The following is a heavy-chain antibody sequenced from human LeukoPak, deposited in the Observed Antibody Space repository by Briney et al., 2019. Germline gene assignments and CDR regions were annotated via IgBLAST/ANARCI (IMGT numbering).Heavy chain of an antibody. Sequence: SETLSLTCTVSGGPISSYYWSWIRQPPGKGLEWIGNIYYTGSTNYNPSLKSRVTMSVDTSKNQLSLKLSSLTAADSAVYYCARRSTLENFLDSWGQGTPVTVSS. CDR2: IYYTGST. J-gene: IGHJ4*02. V-gene: IGHV4-59*08. D-gene: IGHD1-7*01. CDR3: ARRSTLENFLDS. CDR1: GGPISSYY.